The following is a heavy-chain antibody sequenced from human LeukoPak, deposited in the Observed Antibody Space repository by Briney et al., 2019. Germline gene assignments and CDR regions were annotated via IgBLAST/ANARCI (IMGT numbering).Heavy chain of an antibody. CDR2: IKQDGSEK. Sequence: GGSLRLSCAASGFTFRDYWMSWVRQAPGKGLEWVANIKQDGSEKFYVDSVEGRFTISRDNAKNSLYLQMNSLRAEDTALYYCARKRGYSGYDAGGYFDYWGQGTLVTVSS. CDR3: ARKRGYSGYDAGGYFDY. D-gene: IGHD5-12*01. J-gene: IGHJ4*02. CDR1: GFTFRDYW. V-gene: IGHV3-7*01.